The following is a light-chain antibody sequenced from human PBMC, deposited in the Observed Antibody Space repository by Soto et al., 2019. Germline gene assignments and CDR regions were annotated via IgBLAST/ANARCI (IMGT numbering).Light chain of an antibody. Sequence: EIVMTQSPSTLSVSPVERATLSCMASQSVSSNLAWYQQTPGQAPRLLIYGASSRATGIPDRFSGSASGTDFTLTISRLEPEDFAVYYCQQYGSSPQTFGQGTKVDIK. V-gene: IGKV3-20*01. CDR2: GAS. J-gene: IGKJ1*01. CDR3: QQYGSSPQT. CDR1: QSVSSN.